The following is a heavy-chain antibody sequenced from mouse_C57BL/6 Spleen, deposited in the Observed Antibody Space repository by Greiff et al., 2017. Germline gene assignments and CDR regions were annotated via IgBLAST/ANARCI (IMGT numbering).Heavy chain of an antibody. V-gene: IGHV1-64*01. D-gene: IGHD3-1*01. CDR3: ARTGHSGNYAMDY. CDR1: GYTFTSYW. J-gene: IGHJ4*01. Sequence: VQLQQPGAELVKPGASVKLSCKASGYTFTSYWMHWVKQRPGQGLEWIGMIHPNSGSTNYNEKFKSKATLTVDKSSSTAYMQLSSLTSEDSAVYYCARTGHSGNYAMDYWGQGTSVTVSS. CDR2: IHPNSGST.